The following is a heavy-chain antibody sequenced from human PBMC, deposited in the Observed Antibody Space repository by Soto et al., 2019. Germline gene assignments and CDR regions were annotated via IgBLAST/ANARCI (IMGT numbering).Heavy chain of an antibody. CDR1: GFTFSNAW. Sequence: GGSLRLSCTASGFTFSNAWMTWVRQAPGKGLEWVGRIKRKTDGGTVDYAAPVKGRFSISRDDSKNTLYLQMNSLKASDTAMYYCATRGNSHAYFDFWGQGTLVTVSS. D-gene: IGHD5-18*01. CDR2: IKRKTDGGTV. J-gene: IGHJ4*02. CDR3: ATRGNSHAYFDF. V-gene: IGHV3-15*01.